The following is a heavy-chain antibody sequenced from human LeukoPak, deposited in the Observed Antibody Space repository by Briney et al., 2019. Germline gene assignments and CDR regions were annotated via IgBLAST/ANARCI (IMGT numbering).Heavy chain of an antibody. CDR1: GGSITPYY. CDR2: IHYSGST. V-gene: IGHV4-59*08. CDR3: ARLAGQLWSSFDN. D-gene: IGHD1-1*01. J-gene: IGHJ4*03. Sequence: SETLSLTCTVSGGSITPYYWSWIRQPPGKGLEWIAHIHYSGSTTYNPSVRSRVTMSVDTSKNHFSLRLNSVAAADTAVYYCARLAGQLWSSFDNWGQGILVTVSS.